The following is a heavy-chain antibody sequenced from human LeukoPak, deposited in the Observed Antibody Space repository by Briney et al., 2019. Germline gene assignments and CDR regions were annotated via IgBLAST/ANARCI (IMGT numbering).Heavy chain of an antibody. D-gene: IGHD2-2*02. CDR2: ISSSSSYV. Sequence: GGSLRLSCAASGFTFSSYSMNWVRQAPGKGLEWVSSISSSSSYVYYADSVKGRFTISRDNAKNSLYLQMNSLRAEDTAVYYCARRSDCSSTSCYTYYYYYYYGMDVWGQGTTVTVSS. CDR3: ARRSDCSSTSCYTYYYYYYYGMDV. V-gene: IGHV3-21*01. CDR1: GFTFSSYS. J-gene: IGHJ6*02.